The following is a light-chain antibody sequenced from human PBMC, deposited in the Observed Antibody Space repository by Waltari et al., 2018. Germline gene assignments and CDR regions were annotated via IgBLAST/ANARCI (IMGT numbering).Light chain of an antibody. CDR3: MQALQTPWT. Sequence: DTEMTQSPLSLPVTPGEPASISCRSSQSLLHRNGYNYLDWYLQEPGQSPQLLIYWGLNRASGVPDRVRGSGSGTDFTLKISRVEAEDVGVYYCMQALQTPWTFGQGTKVEIK. CDR2: WGL. J-gene: IGKJ1*01. CDR1: QSLLHRNGYNY. V-gene: IGKV2-28*01.